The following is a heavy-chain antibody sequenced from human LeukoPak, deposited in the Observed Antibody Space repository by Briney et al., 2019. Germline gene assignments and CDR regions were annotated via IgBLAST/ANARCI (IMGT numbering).Heavy chain of an antibody. J-gene: IGHJ5*02. CDR3: AKELRFGTNWFDP. V-gene: IGHV3-30*18. CDR1: GFTFSSYG. CDR2: ISYDGSNK. D-gene: IGHD3-10*01. Sequence: GGSLRLSCAASGFTFSSYGMHWVRQAPGKGLEWVAVISYDGSNKYYADSVKGRFTISRDNSKNTLYLQMNSLRAEDTAVYYCAKELRFGTNWFDPWGQGTLVTVSS.